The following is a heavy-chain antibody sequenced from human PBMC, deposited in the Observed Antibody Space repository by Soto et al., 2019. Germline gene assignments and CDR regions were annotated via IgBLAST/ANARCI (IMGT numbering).Heavy chain of an antibody. Sequence: PGGSLRLSCAASGFTFSSYAMSWVRQAPGKGLEWVSAISGNGGSTYYADSVKGRFTISRDNSKNTLYLQMNSLRAEDTAVYYCAKDHGYYYDSSGFPLGYWGQGTLVTVSS. CDR1: GFTFSSYA. CDR2: ISGNGGST. V-gene: IGHV3-23*01. CDR3: AKDHGYYYDSSGFPLGY. J-gene: IGHJ4*02. D-gene: IGHD3-22*01.